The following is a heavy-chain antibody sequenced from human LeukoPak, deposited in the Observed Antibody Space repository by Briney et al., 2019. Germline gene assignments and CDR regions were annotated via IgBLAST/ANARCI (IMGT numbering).Heavy chain of an antibody. V-gene: IGHV3-21*01. D-gene: IGHD5-24*01. J-gene: IGHJ3*02. Sequence: PGGSLRLSCAASGFTFSSYSMNWVRQAPGKGLEWVSSISSSSSYIYYVDSVKGRFTISRDNAKTSLYLQMNSLRAEDTAVYYCARERVEMAPQEDAFDIWGQGTMVTVSS. CDR3: ARERVEMAPQEDAFDI. CDR2: ISSSSSYI. CDR1: GFTFSSYS.